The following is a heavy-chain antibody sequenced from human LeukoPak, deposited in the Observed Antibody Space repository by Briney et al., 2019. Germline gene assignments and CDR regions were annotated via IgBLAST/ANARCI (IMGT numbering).Heavy chain of an antibody. D-gene: IGHD3-3*01. J-gene: IGHJ4*02. Sequence: GGSLRLSCAASGFTFEDYGISWVRQVPGKGLEWVSGISWSGTSTGFADSVKGRFTISRDNSKNTLYLQMNTLRAEDTAVYYCSGSGYYLYYFDYWGQGTLVTVPS. CDR2: ISWSGTST. V-gene: IGHV3-20*04. CDR1: GFTFEDYG. CDR3: SGSGYYLYYFDY.